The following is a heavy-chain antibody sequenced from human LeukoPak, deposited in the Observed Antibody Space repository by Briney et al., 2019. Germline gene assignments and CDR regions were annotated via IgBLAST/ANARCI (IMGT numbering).Heavy chain of an antibody. CDR3: ARGRWLQPFDY. J-gene: IGHJ4*02. V-gene: IGHV3-30-3*01. D-gene: IGHD5-12*01. Sequence: GGSLRLSCAASGFTFSSYAMSWVRQAPGKGLEWVAVISYDGSNKYYADSVKGRFTISRDNSKNTLYLQMNSLRAEDTAVYYCARGRWLQPFDYWGQGTLVTVSS. CDR1: GFTFSSYA. CDR2: ISYDGSNK.